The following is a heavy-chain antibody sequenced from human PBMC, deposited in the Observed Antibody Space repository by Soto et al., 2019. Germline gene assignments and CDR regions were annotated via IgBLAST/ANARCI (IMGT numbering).Heavy chain of an antibody. D-gene: IGHD2-15*01. CDR2: ISGSGGST. CDR3: ARLQDIVVVVAAIWFDP. J-gene: IGHJ5*02. CDR1: GFTFSSFA. V-gene: IGHV3-23*01. Sequence: EVQLLESGGGLLQPGGSLRLSCAASGFTFSSFAMSWVRQAPGKGLEWVSAISGSGGSTYYAASVKGRFTISRDNSKNTLYLQMNSLRAEDTAVYYCARLQDIVVVVAAIWFDPWGQGTLVTVSS.